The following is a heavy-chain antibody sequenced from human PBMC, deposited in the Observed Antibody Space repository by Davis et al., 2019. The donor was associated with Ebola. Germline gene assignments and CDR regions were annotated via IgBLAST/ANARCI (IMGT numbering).Heavy chain of an antibody. Sequence: AASVKVSCKASGYTFTGYYMHWVRQAPGQGLEWMGRINPNSGGTNYAQKFQGRVTMTRDTSISTAYMELSRLRSEDTAVYYCARESIVVVTALERAGQYYYYGMDVWGQGTTVTVSS. D-gene: IGHD2-21*02. CDR2: INPNSGGT. CDR3: ARESIVVVTALERAGQYYYYGMDV. J-gene: IGHJ6*02. CDR1: GYTFTGYY. V-gene: IGHV1-2*06.